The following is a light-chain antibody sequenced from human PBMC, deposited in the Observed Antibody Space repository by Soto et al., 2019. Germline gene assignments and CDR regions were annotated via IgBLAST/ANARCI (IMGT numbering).Light chain of an antibody. CDR2: DVS. V-gene: IGLV2-14*01. J-gene: IGLJ1*01. CDR3: SSYTSSTTLYV. CDR1: SSDVGGYNY. Sequence: QSVLTQPASVSGSPGQSITISCTGTSSDVGGYNYVSWYQQHPGKAPKLMIYDVSNRPSGVSNRFSGSKSGNTASLTISGLQAEDEANYSCSSYTSSTTLYVFGTGTKVTAL.